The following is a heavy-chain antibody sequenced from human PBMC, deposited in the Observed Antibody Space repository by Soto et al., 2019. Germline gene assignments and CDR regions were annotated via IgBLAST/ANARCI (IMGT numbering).Heavy chain of an antibody. D-gene: IGHD2-21*02. CDR3: IQSRCGGDCLQSYASYYYYGMDV. CDR2: IYWDDDK. V-gene: IGHV2-5*02. J-gene: IGHJ6*02. Sequence: QITLKESGPTLVKPTQTLTLTCTFSAFSLSTGGVGVGWIRQPPGKALEWLALIYWDDDKRYSPSLRSRLTITKDTSKNQVVLTTTNMDPVDTATYYCIQSRCGGDCLQSYASYYYYGMDVWGQGTTVTVS. CDR1: AFSLSTGGVG.